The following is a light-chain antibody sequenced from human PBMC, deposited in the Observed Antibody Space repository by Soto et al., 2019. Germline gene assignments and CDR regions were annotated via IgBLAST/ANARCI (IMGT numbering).Light chain of an antibody. CDR1: QSVSNNF. CDR3: QQYGSSPPFT. V-gene: IGKV3-20*01. Sequence: EVVLTQSPGTLSLATGERASLSCRASQSVSNNFLAWYQQKPGQSPKLLIFGSSDRATGIPDRFSGSGSGTDFTLTISRLEPEDFAVYNCQQYGSSPPFTFGQGTKLEIK. J-gene: IGKJ2*01. CDR2: GSS.